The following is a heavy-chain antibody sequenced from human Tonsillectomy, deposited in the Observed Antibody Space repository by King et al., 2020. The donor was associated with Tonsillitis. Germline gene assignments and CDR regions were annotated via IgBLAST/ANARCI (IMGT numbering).Heavy chain of an antibody. V-gene: IGHV4-34*01. CDR2: INHSGST. D-gene: IGHD3-3*01. CDR1: GGAFSAYY. Sequence: QVQLQQWGAGLLKPSETLSLTCAVYGGAFSAYYWSWIRQPPGKGLGWIGEINHSGSTNYNPSLKSRFTISVDTSTNQFSLELSSLTAADTAVYYCARRFDGYYPYIDYWGQGNLVTVSS. J-gene: IGHJ4*02. CDR3: ARRFDGYYPYIDY.